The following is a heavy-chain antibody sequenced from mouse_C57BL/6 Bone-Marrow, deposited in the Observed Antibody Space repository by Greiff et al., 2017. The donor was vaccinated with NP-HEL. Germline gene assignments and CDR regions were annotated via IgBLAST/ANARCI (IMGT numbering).Heavy chain of an antibody. J-gene: IGHJ3*01. CDR2: ISYDGSN. Sequence: DVQLQESGPGLVKPSQSLSLTCSVTGYSITSGYYWNWIRQFPGNKLEWMGYISYDGSNNYNPSLKNRISITRDTSKNQFFLKLNSVTTEDTATYYCARGYYGSSYPFAYWGQGTLVTVSA. D-gene: IGHD1-1*01. V-gene: IGHV3-6*01. CDR3: ARGYYGSSYPFAY. CDR1: GYSITSGYY.